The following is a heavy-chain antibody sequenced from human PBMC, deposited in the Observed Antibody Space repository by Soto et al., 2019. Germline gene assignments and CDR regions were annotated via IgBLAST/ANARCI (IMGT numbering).Heavy chain of an antibody. Sequence: SETLSLTWTVSGGSMSRYYWTWIRQPPGKGLEWIGNIHYTGSTNYNPSLKSRVTILLGTSTSQFSLKVSSVTAADTAVYYCARDLTISSTDGPLDPWGHGTLVTVSS. CDR1: GGSMSRYY. CDR3: ARDLTISSTDGPLDP. D-gene: IGHD1-1*01. J-gene: IGHJ5*02. V-gene: IGHV4-59*01. CDR2: IHYTGST.